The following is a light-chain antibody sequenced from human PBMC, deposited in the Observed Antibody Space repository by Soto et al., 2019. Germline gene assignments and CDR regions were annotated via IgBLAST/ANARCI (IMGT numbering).Light chain of an antibody. Sequence: QSVLTQPPSASGSPGQSVTISCTGTSSDVGAYIFVSWYQQHPGKAPKLMVYDVNRRPPGVPDRFFGSKSGNTASLTVSGLQAEDEAGYYCVSFAGGTYVFGTGTKSPS. J-gene: IGLJ1*01. V-gene: IGLV2-8*01. CDR1: SSDVGAYIF. CDR3: VSFAGGTYV. CDR2: DVN.